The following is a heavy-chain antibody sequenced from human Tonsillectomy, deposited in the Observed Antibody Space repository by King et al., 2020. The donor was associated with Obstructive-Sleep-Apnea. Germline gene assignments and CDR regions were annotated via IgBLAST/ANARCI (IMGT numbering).Heavy chain of an antibody. D-gene: IGHD2-15*01. CDR2: IYTSGST. V-gene: IGHV4-4*07. Sequence: QLQESGPGLVKPSETLSLTCTVSGGSISSCYWSWIRQPAGKGLEWIGRIYTSGSTNYNPSLKSRVPMSVDTSKNQFSLKLSSVTAADTAVYYCARGYCSGGSCVSYNWFDPWGQGTLVTVSS. CDR3: ARGYCSGGSCVSYNWFDP. CDR1: GGSISSCY. J-gene: IGHJ5*02.